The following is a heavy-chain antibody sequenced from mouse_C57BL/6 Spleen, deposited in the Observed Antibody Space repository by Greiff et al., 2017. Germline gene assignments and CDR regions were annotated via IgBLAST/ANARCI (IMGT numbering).Heavy chain of an antibody. D-gene: IGHD1-1*01. V-gene: IGHV5-16*01. J-gene: IGHJ1*03. Sequence: EVHLVESEGGLVQPGSSMKLSCTASGFTFSDYYMAWVRQVPEKGLEWVANINYDGSSTYYLDSLKSRFIISRDNAKNILYLQMSSLKSEDTATYYCARDGYGNPGYFDVWGTGTTVTVSS. CDR1: GFTFSDYY. CDR2: INYDGSST. CDR3: ARDGYGNPGYFDV.